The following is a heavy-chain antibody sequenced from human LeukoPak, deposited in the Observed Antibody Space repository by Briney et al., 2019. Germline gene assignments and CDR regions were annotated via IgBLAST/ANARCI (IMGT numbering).Heavy chain of an antibody. CDR3: ARDRLWGSLYSSGWYAPTLYFDY. V-gene: IGHV1-69*05. J-gene: IGHJ4*02. CDR1: GGTFSSYA. CDR2: IVPIFGTA. Sequence: SVKVSCKASGGTFSSYAISWVRQAPGQGLEWMGRIVPIFGTANYAQKFQGRVTITTDESTSTAYMELSSLRSEDTAVYYCARDRLWGSLYSSGWYAPTLYFDYWGQGTLVTVSS. D-gene: IGHD6-19*01.